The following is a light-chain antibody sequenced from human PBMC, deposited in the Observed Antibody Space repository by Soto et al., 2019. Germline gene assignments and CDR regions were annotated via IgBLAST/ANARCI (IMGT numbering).Light chain of an antibody. Sequence: QAVVTQPPSVSGAPGQRVTISCTGSSSNIGAGYDVHWYQQLPGTAPKLLIYGNSNRPSGVPDRFSGSKSGTSASLAITGLQAEDEADYYCQSYDISLSGYVFGTGTKLSVL. J-gene: IGLJ1*01. V-gene: IGLV1-40*01. CDR3: QSYDISLSGYV. CDR2: GNS. CDR1: SSNIGAGYD.